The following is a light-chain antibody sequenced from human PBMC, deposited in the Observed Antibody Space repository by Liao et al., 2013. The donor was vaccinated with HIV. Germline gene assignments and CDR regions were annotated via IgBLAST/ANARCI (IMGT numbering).Light chain of an antibody. CDR3: QVWDSNSWV. J-gene: IGLJ3*02. CDR1: NIGDKS. CDR2: YDG. V-gene: IGLV3-21*01. Sequence: SYVLTQPPSVSVAPGKTVKITCGGNNIGDKSVHWYQQKPGQAPVLVIYYDGDRPSGIPERFSGFNSGSTATLTITRVEAGDEADYYCQVWDSNSWVFGGGTELTVL.